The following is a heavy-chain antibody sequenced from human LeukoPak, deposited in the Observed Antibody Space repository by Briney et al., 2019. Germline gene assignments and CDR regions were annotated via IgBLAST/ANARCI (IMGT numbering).Heavy chain of an antibody. Sequence: GESLKISCKGSGYSFTSYWIGWVRQMPGKGLEWMGIIYPGDSDTRYSPSFQGQVTISADKSISTAYLQWSSLKASDTAMYYCARGCCGGDCYANYFDYWGQGTLVTVSS. D-gene: IGHD2-21*02. J-gene: IGHJ4*02. CDR3: ARGCCGGDCYANYFDY. CDR2: IYPGDSDT. V-gene: IGHV5-51*01. CDR1: GYSFTSYW.